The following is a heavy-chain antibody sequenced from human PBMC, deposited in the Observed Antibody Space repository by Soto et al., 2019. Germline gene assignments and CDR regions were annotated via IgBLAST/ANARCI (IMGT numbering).Heavy chain of an antibody. J-gene: IGHJ4*02. CDR3: AKPLDDY. CDR2: ISGSGGST. Sequence: EVQLLESGXXXXXXXXXXRLSCAASGFTFSSYAMSWVRQAPGKGLEWVSAISGSGGSTYYADSVKGRFTISRDNSKNTLYLQMNSLRAEDTAVYYCAKPLDDYGDQGTLVTVSS. V-gene: IGHV3-23*01. CDR1: GFTFSSYA.